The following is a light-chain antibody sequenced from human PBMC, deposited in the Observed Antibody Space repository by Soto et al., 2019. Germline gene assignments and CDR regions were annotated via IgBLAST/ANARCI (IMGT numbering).Light chain of an antibody. CDR2: DAS. CDR1: QSVPKDY. Sequence: EIVLTQSPGTLSLSPGERATLSCRASQSVPKDYLAWYQHKPGQAPRLLIHDASSRATGIPDRFSGSGSGTDFTLTISRLEPEDFVVYYCQQCSISPLTFGGGTKVEIK. J-gene: IGKJ4*01. CDR3: QQCSISPLT. V-gene: IGKV3-20*01.